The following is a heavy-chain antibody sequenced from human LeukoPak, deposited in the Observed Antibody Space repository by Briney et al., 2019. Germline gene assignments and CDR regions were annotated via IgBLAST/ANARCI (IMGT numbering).Heavy chain of an antibody. J-gene: IGHJ5*02. Sequence: KPSETLSLTCTVSGGSISSSSYYWGWIRQPPGKGLEWIGSIYYSGSTYYNPSLKSRVTISVDTSKNQFSLKLSSVTAADTAVYYCAGGKYLSDNWFDPWGQGTLVTVSS. CDR1: GGSISSSSYY. V-gene: IGHV4-39*07. D-gene: IGHD2-2*01. CDR2: IYYSGST. CDR3: AGGKYLSDNWFDP.